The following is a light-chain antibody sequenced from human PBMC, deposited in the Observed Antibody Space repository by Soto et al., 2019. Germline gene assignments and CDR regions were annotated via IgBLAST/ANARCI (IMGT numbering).Light chain of an antibody. J-gene: IGKJ5*01. CDR1: QDINSY. Sequence: DLQLTQSPSFLSASVGDRVTITCRASQDINSYLVWNQQKPGKAPKLLIYAASTLQSGVPSRFSGSGSGTEFTLTISSLQPEDFAVYYCQQLKSYPITFGQGTRLEIK. V-gene: IGKV1-9*01. CDR3: QQLKSYPIT. CDR2: AAS.